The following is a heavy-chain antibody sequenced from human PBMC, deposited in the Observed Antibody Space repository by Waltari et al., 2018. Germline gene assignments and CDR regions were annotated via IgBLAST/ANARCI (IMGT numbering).Heavy chain of an antibody. CDR1: GYTFTGYY. V-gene: IGHV1-2*06. J-gene: IGHJ4*02. D-gene: IGHD2-2*01. CDR3: ARAPIVVVPAAMFDNY. Sequence: QVQLVQSGAEVKKPGASVKVSCKASGYTFTGYYMHWVRQAPGQGLEWMGRINPNRGGTNEAQKLQGRGTMTRDTSISTAYVERSRLRSDDTAVYYCARAPIVVVPAAMFDNYWGQGTLVTVSS. CDR2: INPNRGGT.